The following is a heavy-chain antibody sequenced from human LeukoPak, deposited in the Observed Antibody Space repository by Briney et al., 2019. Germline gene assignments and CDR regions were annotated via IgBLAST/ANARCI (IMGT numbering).Heavy chain of an antibody. CDR3: ARDPGDDYGDYHSFDY. Sequence: SETLSLTCTVSSGSISTSNYYWGWIRQPPGKGLEWIGSIYYGGNTYYNPSLKSRVTISVDTSKNQFSLKLSSVTAADTAVYYCARDPGDDYGDYHSFDYWGQGTLVTVSS. V-gene: IGHV4-39*07. D-gene: IGHD4-17*01. CDR1: SGSISTSNYY. CDR2: IYYGGNT. J-gene: IGHJ4*02.